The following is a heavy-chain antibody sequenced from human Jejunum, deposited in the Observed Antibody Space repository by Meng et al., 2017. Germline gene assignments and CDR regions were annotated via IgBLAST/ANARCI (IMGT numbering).Heavy chain of an antibody. CDR2: IKQDGSEK. V-gene: IGHV3-7*01. D-gene: IGHD5-12*01. J-gene: IGHJ4*02. Sequence: GGSLRLSCAASGFTVSSYWMSWVRQAPGKGLKWVANIKQDGSEKYYVDSVKGRFTISRDNAKNSLYLQMNSLRAEDTAVYYCARDHVRSGYRIRVFDYWGQGTRVTVSS. CDR1: GFTVSSYW. CDR3: ARDHVRSGYRIRVFDY.